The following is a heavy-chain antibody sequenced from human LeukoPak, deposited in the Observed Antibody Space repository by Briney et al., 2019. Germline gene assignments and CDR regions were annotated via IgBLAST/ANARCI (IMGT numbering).Heavy chain of an antibody. CDR3: AQGGPYNWFDP. D-gene: IGHD3-16*01. CDR1: GGSISSSGYY. CDR2: IYYSGST. V-gene: IGHV4-39*01. Sequence: SETLSLTCTVSGGSISSSGYYWGWIRQPPGKGLEWIGSIYYSGSTYYNPSLKSRVTISVDTSKNQFSLKLSSVTAADTAVYYCAQGGPYNWFDPWGQGTLVTVSS. J-gene: IGHJ5*02.